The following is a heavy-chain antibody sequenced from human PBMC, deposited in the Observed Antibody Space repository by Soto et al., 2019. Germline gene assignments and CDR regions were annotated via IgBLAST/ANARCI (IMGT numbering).Heavy chain of an antibody. D-gene: IGHD6-25*01. J-gene: IGHJ4*02. CDR2: TYHRGST. CDR1: GVSISSYF. CDR3: ARIGGYHGPLDY. Sequence: SETLSLTCSVSGVSISSYFWSWIRQAPGRGLEWIGYTYHRGSTNYSPSLRSRVAISLATSENQFSLKVNSVTAADTAVYYCARIGGYHGPLDYWGQGTQVTVSS. V-gene: IGHV4-59*01.